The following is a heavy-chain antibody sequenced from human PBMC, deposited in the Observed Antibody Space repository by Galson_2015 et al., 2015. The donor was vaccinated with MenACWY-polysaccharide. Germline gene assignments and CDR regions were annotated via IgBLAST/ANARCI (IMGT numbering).Heavy chain of an antibody. CDR2: ISYDGSNK. V-gene: IGHV3-30*04. J-gene: IGHJ6*02. D-gene: IGHD2-2*01. CDR3: AREYCSRTTCFGMDV. Sequence: SLRLSCAASGFTFSTYAMHWVRQVPGKGLEWVTVISYDGSNKYYADSVKGRFTISRDSSQNSFYLQMSSLRADDTAVYYCAREYCSRTTCFGMDVWGQGTTVTVFS. CDR1: GFTFSTYA.